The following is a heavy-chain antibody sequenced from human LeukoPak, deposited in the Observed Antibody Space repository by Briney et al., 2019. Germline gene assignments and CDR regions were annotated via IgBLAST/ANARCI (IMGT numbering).Heavy chain of an antibody. CDR2: INAGNGNT. Sequence: ASVKVSCKASGYTFPSYAMHRVRQAPGQRLEWMGWINAGNGNTKYSQKFQGRVTITRDTSASTAYMELSSLRSEDTAVYYCARGRNQLLGYFDYWGQGTLVTVSS. V-gene: IGHV1-3*01. J-gene: IGHJ4*02. CDR3: ARGRNQLLGYFDY. CDR1: GYTFPSYA. D-gene: IGHD2-2*01.